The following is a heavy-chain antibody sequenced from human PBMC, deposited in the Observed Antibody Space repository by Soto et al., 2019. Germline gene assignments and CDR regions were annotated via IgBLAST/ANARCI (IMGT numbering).Heavy chain of an antibody. CDR2: ISGSGDIT. J-gene: IGHJ1*01. CDR3: AKDWRTTVASPEYFQH. Sequence: EVQLLESGGHLVQPGGSLRLSCAGSAFTFSSYAMSWVRQAPGKGLEWVSAISGSGDITYYADSVKGRFTISRDNSKDTLYLQMDSLRAEDTAIYYCAKDWRTTVASPEYFQHWGQGTRVTVSS. V-gene: IGHV3-23*01. CDR1: AFTFSSYA. D-gene: IGHD4-17*01.